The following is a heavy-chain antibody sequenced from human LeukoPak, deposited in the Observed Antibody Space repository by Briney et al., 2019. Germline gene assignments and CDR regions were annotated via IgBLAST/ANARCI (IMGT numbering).Heavy chain of an antibody. CDR3: VKGQWLFDY. CDR2: IYYSGST. J-gene: IGHJ4*02. Sequence: SETLSLTCTVSGGSISSYYWSWIRQPPGKGLEWIGYIYYSGSTNYNPSLKSRVTISVDTSKNQFSLKLSSVTAADTAVYYCVKGQWLFDYWGQGTLVTVSS. V-gene: IGHV4-59*01. CDR1: GGSISSYY. D-gene: IGHD6-19*01.